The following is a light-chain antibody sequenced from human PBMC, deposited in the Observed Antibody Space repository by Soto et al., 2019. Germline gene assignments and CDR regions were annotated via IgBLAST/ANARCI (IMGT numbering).Light chain of an antibody. V-gene: IGKV3D-15*01. CDR1: QSVSSY. CDR3: QQYYNWPPWT. Sequence: PGERAPLSCRASQSVSSYLAWYQQKPGQAPRLLIYDASNRATGIPARFSGSGSGTDFTLTISSLQSEDFAVYYCQQYYNWPPWTFGQGTKVDIK. CDR2: DAS. J-gene: IGKJ1*01.